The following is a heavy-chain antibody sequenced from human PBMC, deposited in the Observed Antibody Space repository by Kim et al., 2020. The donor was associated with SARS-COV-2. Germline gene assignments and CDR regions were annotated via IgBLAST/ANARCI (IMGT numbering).Heavy chain of an antibody. Sequence: SETLSLTCNVSGDSISRDYWSWIRQSPGTGLEWIGYIHHGGTTHYNPSLKSRVTISVETSKQHFSLTLRSVTAADTAVYYCARHVGQGDSDVFDVWGPGTTVTVSS. D-gene: IGHD2-21*02. J-gene: IGHJ3*01. CDR1: GDSISRDY. CDR2: IHHGGTT. CDR3: ARHVGQGDSDVFDV. V-gene: IGHV4-59*08.